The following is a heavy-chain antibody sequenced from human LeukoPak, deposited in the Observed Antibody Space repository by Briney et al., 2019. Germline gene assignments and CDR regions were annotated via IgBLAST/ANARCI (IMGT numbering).Heavy chain of an antibody. CDR3: ASPIYGDYTENGFDI. D-gene: IGHD4-17*01. Sequence: SETLSLTCAVYGGSFSGYYWSWIRQPPGKGLEWIGEINHSGSTNYNPSLKSRVTISVDTSKNQFSLKLSSVTAADTAVYYCASPIYGDYTENGFDIWGQGTMVTVSS. V-gene: IGHV4-34*01. CDR1: GGSFSGYY. J-gene: IGHJ3*02. CDR2: INHSGST.